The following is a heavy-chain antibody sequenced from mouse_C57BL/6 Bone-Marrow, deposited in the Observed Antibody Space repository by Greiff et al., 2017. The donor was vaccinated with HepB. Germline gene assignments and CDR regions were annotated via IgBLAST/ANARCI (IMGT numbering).Heavy chain of an antibody. CDR1: GFNIKDDY. V-gene: IGHV14-4*01. J-gene: IGHJ3*01. Sequence: EVQLQQSGAELVRPGASVKLSCTASGFNIKDDYMHWVKQRPEQGLEWIGWIDPENGDTEYASKFQGEATITADTSSNTAYLQLSSLTSEDTAVYYCTSIYDGYCYFAYWGQGTLVTVSA. CDR3: TSIYDGYCYFAY. CDR2: IDPENGDT. D-gene: IGHD2-3*01.